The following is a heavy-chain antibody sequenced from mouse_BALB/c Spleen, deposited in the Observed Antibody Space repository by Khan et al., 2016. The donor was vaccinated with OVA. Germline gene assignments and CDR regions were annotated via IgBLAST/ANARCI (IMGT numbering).Heavy chain of an antibody. Sequence: QVQLKESGPGLVAPSQSLSITCTVSGFSLTGYGVNWVRQPPGKGLEWLGMNWGDGSTDYNSAIKSSLSISKDNTNSQVFLQINRLQTADQARYYCARAYYGNYMEALDYWGQGTSVTVSS. D-gene: IGHD2-1*01. J-gene: IGHJ4*01. V-gene: IGHV2-6-7*01. CDR3: ARAYYGNYMEALDY. CDR2: NWGDGST. CDR1: GFSLTGYG.